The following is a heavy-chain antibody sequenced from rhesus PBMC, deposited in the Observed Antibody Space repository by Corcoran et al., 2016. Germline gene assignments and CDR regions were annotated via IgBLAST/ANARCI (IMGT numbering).Heavy chain of an antibody. D-gene: IGHD4-17*01. CDR2: IYGSGGST. Sequence: QVQLQETGPTVVKPSETLSLTCAVSGGSIRSGNWWTWIHQSPGKGLEWIGGIYGSGGSTEYNPSLKCRVTLSKDTSKNQFSLELRSVTAADSAIFYCARGNYVNGLDSWGQGVVVTVSS. V-gene: IGHV4-93*01. J-gene: IGHJ6*01. CDR3: ARGNYVNGLDS. CDR1: GGSIRSGNW.